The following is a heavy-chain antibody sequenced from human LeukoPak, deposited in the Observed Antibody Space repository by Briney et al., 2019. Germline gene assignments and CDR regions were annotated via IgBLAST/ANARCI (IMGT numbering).Heavy chain of an antibody. CDR2: ISSSSSTI. Sequence: AGGSLRLSCAASGFTLSSYGMTWVRQAPGKGLEWVSYISSSSSTIYYADSVKGRFTISRDNAKNSLYLQLNSLRAEDTAVYYCAELGITMIGGVWGKGTTVTISS. V-gene: IGHV3-48*01. CDR1: GFTLSSYG. J-gene: IGHJ6*04. CDR3: AELGITMIGGV. D-gene: IGHD3-10*02.